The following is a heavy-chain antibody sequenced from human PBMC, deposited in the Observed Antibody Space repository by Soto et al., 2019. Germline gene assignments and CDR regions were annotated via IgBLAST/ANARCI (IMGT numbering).Heavy chain of an antibody. J-gene: IGHJ4*02. D-gene: IGHD3-10*01. Sequence: SLTCSVSGVSVTTGGGYYWSWIRQHPGKGLEWVGYIYYSGSTYYNPSLKSRVSISADPSTNQFSLKMTSLTVADTAVYYCAKDEGLLWSGELLWGQGILVTVSS. V-gene: IGHV4-31*03. CDR2: IYYSGST. CDR1: GVSVTTGGGYY. CDR3: AKDEGLLWSGELL.